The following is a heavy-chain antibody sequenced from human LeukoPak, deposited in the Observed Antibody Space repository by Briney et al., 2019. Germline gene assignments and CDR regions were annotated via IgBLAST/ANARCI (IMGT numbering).Heavy chain of an antibody. CDR1: GFTFSSYA. CDR2: ISSNGGST. Sequence: PGGSLRLSCAASGFTFSSYAMHWVRQAPGKGLEYVSAISSNGGSTYYANSVKGRFTISRDNSKNTLYLQMNSLRAEDTAVYYCARVSPLGPVGMWDAFDIWGQGQWSPSLQ. V-gene: IGHV3-64*01. D-gene: IGHD1-26*01. CDR3: ARVSPLGPVGMWDAFDI. J-gene: IGHJ3*02.